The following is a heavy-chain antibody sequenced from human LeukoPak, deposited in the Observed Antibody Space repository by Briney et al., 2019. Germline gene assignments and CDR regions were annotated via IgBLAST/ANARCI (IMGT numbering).Heavy chain of an antibody. CDR1: GFTACSNF. D-gene: IGHD4-17*01. J-gene: IGHJ4*02. CDR2: ISSGGTT. V-gene: IGHV3-53*04. Sequence: PGGSLRLSCAPSGFTACSNFMTWVREAPGKGLEWVSVISSGGTTYYADSVKGRFTISRHISKNTVYLQMNSLRAEDTAVYYCARDRSYGDFAWGYWGQGTLVTVSS. CDR3: ARDRSYGDFAWGY.